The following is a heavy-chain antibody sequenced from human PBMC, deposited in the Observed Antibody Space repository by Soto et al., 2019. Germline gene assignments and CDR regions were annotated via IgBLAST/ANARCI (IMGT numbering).Heavy chain of an antibody. V-gene: IGHV3-15*07. Sequence: PGGSLRLSCAASGFTFSNAWMNWVRQAPGKGLEWVGRIKSKTDGGATDYAAPVKGRSTISRDDSKNTLYLQMNSLKTEDTAVYYCTTADGSTTVTTFFLRYYYYGMDVWGQGTTVTVSS. D-gene: IGHD4-17*01. CDR2: IKSKTDGGAT. CDR3: TTADGSTTVTTFFLRYYYYGMDV. J-gene: IGHJ6*02. CDR1: GFTFSNAW.